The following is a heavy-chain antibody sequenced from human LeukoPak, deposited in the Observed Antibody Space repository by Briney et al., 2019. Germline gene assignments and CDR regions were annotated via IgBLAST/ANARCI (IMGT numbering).Heavy chain of an antibody. CDR2: INPNSGGT. CDR1: GYTSTGYY. D-gene: IGHD2-15*01. Sequence: ASVKVSCKASGYTSTGYYMHWVRQAPGQGLEWMGWINPNSGGTNYAQKFQGRVTMTRDTSISTACMELSRLRSDDTAVYYCASTSSVAVNYWGQGTLVTVSS. V-gene: IGHV1-2*02. CDR3: ASTSSVAVNY. J-gene: IGHJ4*02.